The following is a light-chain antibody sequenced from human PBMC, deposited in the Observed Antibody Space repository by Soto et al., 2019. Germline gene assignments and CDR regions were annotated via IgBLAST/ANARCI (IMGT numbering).Light chain of an antibody. V-gene: IGKV3-15*01. CDR2: GVS. Sequence: EIVMTQSPATLSVSPGERATLSCRASQSVRSNLAWYQKKPGQAPRLLIYGVSTRATGIPARFSGSGSETEFTLTISSLQSEDFAVYYCQQYNNWPPWTFGQGTNVEVK. J-gene: IGKJ1*01. CDR1: QSVRSN. CDR3: QQYNNWPPWT.